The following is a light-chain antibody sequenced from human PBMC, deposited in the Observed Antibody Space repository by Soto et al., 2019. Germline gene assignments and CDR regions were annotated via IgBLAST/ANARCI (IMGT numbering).Light chain of an antibody. CDR2: EAN. J-gene: IGLJ1*01. V-gene: IGLV2-23*01. CDR3: CSYAGGSTYV. Sequence: QSALTQPASVSVSPGQSITISCTGTSSDVGNFNLVSWYQQHPGKAPKLMIYEANKRPSGFSSRFSGSKSGNTASLTISGLRSEDEADYHCCSYAGGSTYVFGTGTKVTVL. CDR1: SSDVGNFNL.